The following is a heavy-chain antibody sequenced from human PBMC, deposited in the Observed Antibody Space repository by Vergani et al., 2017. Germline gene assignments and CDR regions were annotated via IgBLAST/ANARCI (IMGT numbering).Heavy chain of an antibody. D-gene: IGHD2-2*01. CDR2: IYYSGST. CDR1: GGSISSYY. Sequence: QVQLQESGPGLVKPSETLSLTCTVSGGSISSYYWSWIRQPPGKGLEWIGYIYYSGSTNYNPSLKSRVTISVDTSKNQFSLKLSSVTAADTAVYYCARGKWLGIVVQAALDAFDIWGQGTMVTVSS. V-gene: IGHV4-59*01. CDR3: ARGKWLGIVVQAALDAFDI. J-gene: IGHJ3*02.